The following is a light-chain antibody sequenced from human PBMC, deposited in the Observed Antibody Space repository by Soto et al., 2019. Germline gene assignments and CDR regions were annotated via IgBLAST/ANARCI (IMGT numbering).Light chain of an antibody. J-gene: IGKJ1*01. CDR1: QSVSSY. V-gene: IGKV3-11*01. CDR3: QQRSNWPA. Sequence: EIGWTQSPATLSLSPGERATLSCRASQSVSSYLAWYKQKPGQAPSLLIYDASNRATGIPARFSGSGSGTDFTLTISSLEPEDFAVYYCQQRSNWPAFGQGTKVDIK. CDR2: DAS.